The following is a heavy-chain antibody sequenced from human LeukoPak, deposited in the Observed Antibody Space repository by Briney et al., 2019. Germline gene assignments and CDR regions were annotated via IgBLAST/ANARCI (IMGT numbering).Heavy chain of an antibody. CDR2: INPNTGGT. CDR3: ARLDGYNLLVDY. Sequence: ASVKVSCKASGYTFSDYYMHWVRQAPGQGLEWMGRINPNTGGTNHAQKLQGRVTMTTDTSTNTAYMELRSLRSDDTAVYYCARLDGYNLLVDYWGQGTLVTVSS. D-gene: IGHD5-24*01. J-gene: IGHJ4*02. CDR1: GYTFSDYY. V-gene: IGHV1-2*06.